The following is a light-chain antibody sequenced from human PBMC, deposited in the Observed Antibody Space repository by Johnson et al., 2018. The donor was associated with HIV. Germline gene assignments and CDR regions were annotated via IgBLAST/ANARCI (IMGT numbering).Light chain of an antibody. Sequence: QSMLTQPPSVSAAPGQKVTISCSGSSSNIGNNYVSWYQQLPGTAPKLLIYDNNKRPSGIPDRFSGSKSGTSATLGITGLQTGDEADYYCGTWDSSLNAYVFGTGTTVIVL. CDR3: GTWDSSLNAYV. J-gene: IGLJ1*01. V-gene: IGLV1-51*01. CDR2: DNN. CDR1: SSNIGNNY.